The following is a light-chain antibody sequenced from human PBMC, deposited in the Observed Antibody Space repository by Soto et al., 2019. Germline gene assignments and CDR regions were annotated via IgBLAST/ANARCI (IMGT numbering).Light chain of an antibody. J-gene: IGLJ3*02. Sequence: QSALTQPRSVSGSPGQSVTISCTGTSSDVGGYNYVSWYQQHPGKAPKFMIYDVSKRPSGVPDRFSGSKSGNTASLTISGLQAEDEADYYCCSYAGSYSWVFGEGTKLTVL. CDR3: CSYAGSYSWV. V-gene: IGLV2-11*01. CDR2: DVS. CDR1: SSDVGGYNY.